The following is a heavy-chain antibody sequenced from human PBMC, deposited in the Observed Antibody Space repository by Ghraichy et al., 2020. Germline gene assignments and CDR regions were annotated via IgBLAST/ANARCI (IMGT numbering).Heavy chain of an antibody. V-gene: IGHV3-7*01. Sequence: ESLNISCAASGFTFSSYWMSWVRQAPGNGLEWVANIKQDGSEKYYVDSVKGRFTISRDNAKNSLYLQMNSLRAEDTAVYYCASERGSSSWPNWFDPWGQGTLVTVSS. CDR3: ASERGSSSWPNWFDP. J-gene: IGHJ5*02. CDR1: GFTFSSYW. CDR2: IKQDGSEK. D-gene: IGHD6-13*01.